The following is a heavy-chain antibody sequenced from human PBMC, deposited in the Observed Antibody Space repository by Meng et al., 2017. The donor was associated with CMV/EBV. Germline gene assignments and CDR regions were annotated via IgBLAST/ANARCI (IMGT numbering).Heavy chain of an antibody. D-gene: IGHD4-17*01. J-gene: IGHJ6*02. Sequence: SVKVSCKASGGTFISYAISWVRQAPGQGLEWMGGIIPIFGTANYAQKFQGRVTITTDESTSTAYMELSSLRSEDTAVYYCARDPLKRSKDYAQGYYYYYGMDVWGQGTTVTVSS. CDR1: GGTFISYA. CDR2: IIPIFGTA. V-gene: IGHV1-69*05. CDR3: ARDPLKRSKDYAQGYYYYYGMDV.